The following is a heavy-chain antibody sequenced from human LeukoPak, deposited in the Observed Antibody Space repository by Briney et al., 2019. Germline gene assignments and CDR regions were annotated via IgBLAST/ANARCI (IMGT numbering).Heavy chain of an antibody. J-gene: IGHJ4*02. Sequence: GGSLRLSCAASGFTFDDYAMHWIRQAPGKGLEWVSYISSSGDTIYYADSVKGRFTISRDNAKNTLYLQMNSLRAEDTAMYYCARDFDRYYFDYWGQGTLVTVSS. V-gene: IGHV3-11*04. CDR3: ARDFDRYYFDY. CDR2: ISSSGDTI. CDR1: GFTFDDYA. D-gene: IGHD3-9*01.